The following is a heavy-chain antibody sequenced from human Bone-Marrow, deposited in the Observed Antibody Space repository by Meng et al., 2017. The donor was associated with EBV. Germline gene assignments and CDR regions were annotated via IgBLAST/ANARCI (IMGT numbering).Heavy chain of an antibody. V-gene: IGHV1-18*01. CDR2: ISAYNGNT. CDR1: GYTFTSYG. D-gene: IGHD6-6*01. CDR3: ARAIGSSRPNDY. J-gene: IGHJ4*02. Sequence: QVQVGQSGGEVKRPGASAKVACKASGYTFTSYGISWVRQAPGQGLEWMGWISAYNGNTNYAQRLQGRVTMTTDTSTSTAYMELRSLRSDDTAVYYCARAIGSSRPNDYWGQGTLVTVSS.